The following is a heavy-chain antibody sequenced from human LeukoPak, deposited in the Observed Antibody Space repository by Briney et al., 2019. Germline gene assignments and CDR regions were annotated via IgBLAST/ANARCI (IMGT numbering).Heavy chain of an antibody. Sequence: GGSLRLSCAASGFTFDDYGMSWVRQAPGKGLEWVSSISSSSSYIYYADSVKGRFTISRDNAKNSLYLQMNSLRAEDTAVYYCARERKSQYYDSSGYLDYWGQGTLVTVSS. CDR1: GFTFDDYG. V-gene: IGHV3-21*01. D-gene: IGHD3-22*01. CDR2: ISSSSSYI. J-gene: IGHJ4*02. CDR3: ARERKSQYYDSSGYLDY.